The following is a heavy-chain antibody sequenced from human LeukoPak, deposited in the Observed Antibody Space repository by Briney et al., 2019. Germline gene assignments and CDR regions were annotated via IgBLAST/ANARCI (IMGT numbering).Heavy chain of an antibody. J-gene: IGHJ4*02. CDR1: GLTFSSSW. V-gene: IGHV3-7*01. D-gene: IGHD5-18*01. CDR2: INPEGSEK. Sequence: GGSLRLSCAVSGLTFSSSWMDWVRQAPGKGLEWVASINPEGSEKYSAGSVKGRFTISRDNAKSSLCLQMDSLRVEDTAFYYCARDLAYSRLDYWGQGVLVTVSS. CDR3: ARDLAYSRLDY.